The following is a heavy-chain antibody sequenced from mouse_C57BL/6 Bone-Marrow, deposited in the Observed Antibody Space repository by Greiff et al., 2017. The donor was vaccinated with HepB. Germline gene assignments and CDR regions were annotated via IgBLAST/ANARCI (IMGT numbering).Heavy chain of an antibody. Sequence: VQLHQSGAELVRPGASVKLSCTASGFNIKDDYMPWVKQRPEQGLEWIGWIDPENGDTEYASKFQGKATITADTSSNTAYLQLSSLTSEDTAVYYCTTGGAWFAYWGQGTLVTVSA. CDR3: TTGGAWFAY. CDR2: IDPENGDT. V-gene: IGHV14-4*01. CDR1: GFNIKDDY. J-gene: IGHJ3*01.